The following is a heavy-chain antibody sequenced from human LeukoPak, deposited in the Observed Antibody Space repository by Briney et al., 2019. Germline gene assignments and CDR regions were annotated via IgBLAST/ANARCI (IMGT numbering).Heavy chain of an antibody. CDR3: AREGWESRAFDI. CDR1: GYTFTNYH. Sequence: ASVKVSCKASGYTFTNYHINWVRQAPGQGLEWMGWISTYNGNTNYAQKLQGRVTMTTDTLTSTAYMELSRLRSDDTAVYYCAREGWESRAFDIWGQGTMVTVSS. D-gene: IGHD1-26*01. V-gene: IGHV1-18*01. J-gene: IGHJ3*02. CDR2: ISTYNGNT.